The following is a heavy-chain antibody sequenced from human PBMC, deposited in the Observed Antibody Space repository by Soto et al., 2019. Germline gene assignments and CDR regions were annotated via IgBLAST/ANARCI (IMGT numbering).Heavy chain of an antibody. CDR2: IYYSGSI. D-gene: IGHD3-10*01. V-gene: IGHV4-59*12. CDR1: GGSIGSYY. J-gene: IGHJ4*02. CDR3: ARDRYYGGADY. Sequence: SETLSLTCTASGGSIGSYYWSWIRQPPGKGLEWIGYIYYSGSITYNPSLKSRVTVLVDTSKNQFSLNLRSVTAADTAVYYCARDRYYGGADYWGQGTLVTVSS.